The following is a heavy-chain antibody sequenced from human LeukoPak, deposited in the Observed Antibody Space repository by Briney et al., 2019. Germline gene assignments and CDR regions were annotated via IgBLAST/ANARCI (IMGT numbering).Heavy chain of an antibody. CDR3: ATYSSLNTREFQY. CDR2: IRQDGGET. Sequence: GGSLRLSCEASGLTFSRDWMGWVRQAPGKGLEWVANIRQDGGETYYGDSVKDRFIISRDNAKNSLFLQMNRLRAEDTAVYYCATYSSLNTREFQYWGQGTLVTVSP. CDR1: GLTFSRDW. J-gene: IGHJ1*01. V-gene: IGHV3-7*01. D-gene: IGHD3-22*01.